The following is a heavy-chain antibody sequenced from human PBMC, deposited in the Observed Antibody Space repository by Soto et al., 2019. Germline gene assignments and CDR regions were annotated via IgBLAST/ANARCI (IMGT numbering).Heavy chain of an antibody. Sequence: GGSLRLSCAASGFTLSSYWMTWVRQAPGKGLEWVANIKQDGSSKYCVDSVKGRFTISRVNARKSLYLQMNSLRAEDTAMYYCARVGVYYNENHYYYMDVWGKGTTVTVSS. CDR1: GFTLSSYW. CDR2: IKQDGSSK. V-gene: IGHV3-7*01. CDR3: ARVGVYYNENHYYYMDV. J-gene: IGHJ6*03. D-gene: IGHD2-8*01.